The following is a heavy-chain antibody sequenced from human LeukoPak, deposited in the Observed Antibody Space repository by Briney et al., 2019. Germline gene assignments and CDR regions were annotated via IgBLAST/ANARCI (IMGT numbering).Heavy chain of an antibody. CDR1: Y. CDR2: INPNSGGT. J-gene: IGHJ4*02. Sequence: YMXWVRQAPGQGLEWMGRINPNSGGTNYAQKFQGRVTMTRDTSISTAYMELSRLRSDDTAVYYCATAGGSTNYYDSSGYSRPDYWGQGTLVTVSS. D-gene: IGHD3-22*01. V-gene: IGHV1-2*06. CDR3: ATAGGSTNYYDSSGYSRPDY.